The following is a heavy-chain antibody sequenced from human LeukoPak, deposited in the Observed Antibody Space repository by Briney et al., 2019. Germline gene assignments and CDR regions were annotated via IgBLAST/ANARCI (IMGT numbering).Heavy chain of an antibody. CDR1: GGTFSSYA. CDR2: IIPIFGTA. CDR3: ARGPANTGYYYYYYMDV. V-gene: IGHV1-69*13. Sequence: ASVKVSCKASGGTFSSYAISWVRQAPGQGLEWMGGIIPIFGTANYAQKFQGRVTITADESTSTAYMELSSLRSEDTAVYYCARGPANTGYYYYYYMDVWGKGTTVTVSS. J-gene: IGHJ6*03. D-gene: IGHD2-2*01.